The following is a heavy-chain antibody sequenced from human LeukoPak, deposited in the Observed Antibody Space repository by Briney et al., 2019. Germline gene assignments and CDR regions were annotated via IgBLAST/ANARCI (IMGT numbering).Heavy chain of an antibody. D-gene: IGHD1-7*01. V-gene: IGHV4-59*01. Sequence: SETLSLTCTVSGGPISSYFWSWIRQAPGKGLEWIGFIHYSGLTVYSPSLQSRVSMSVDTPRNQFSLDLSSVTAADTALYYCARDPPEDEWNSLDSWGQGILVTVSS. J-gene: IGHJ4*02. CDR1: GGPISSYF. CDR2: IHYSGLT. CDR3: ARDPPEDEWNSLDS.